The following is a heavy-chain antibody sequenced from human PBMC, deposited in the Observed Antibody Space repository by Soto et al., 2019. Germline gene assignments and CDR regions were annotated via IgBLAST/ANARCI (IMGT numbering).Heavy chain of an antibody. J-gene: IGHJ3*02. D-gene: IGHD3-22*01. CDR2: IFYRGNT. CDR3: ARDSGVSSGYYDDAFDI. V-gene: IGHV4-30-2*01. CDR1: GASISSGGYS. Sequence: PSETLSLTCTVSGASISSGGYSWSWIRQPPGKGLEWIGYIFYRGNTYYNPSLKSRVSMSVDRSKNQFSLKLSSVTAADTAVYYCARDSGVSSGYYDDAFDIWGQGTMVTVSS.